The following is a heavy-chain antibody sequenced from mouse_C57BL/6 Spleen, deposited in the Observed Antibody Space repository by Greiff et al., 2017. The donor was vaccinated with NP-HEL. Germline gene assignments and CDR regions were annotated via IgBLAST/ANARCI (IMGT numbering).Heavy chain of an antibody. CDR1: GYSITSGYY. CDR2: ISYDGSN. J-gene: IGHJ1*03. D-gene: IGHD1-1*01. Sequence: DVKLQESGPGLVKPSQSLSLTCSVTGYSITSGYYWNWIRQFPGNKLEWMGYISYDGSNNYNPSLKNRISITRDTSKNQFFLKLNSVTTEDTATYYCARVDYYGSSYDWYFDVWGTGTTVTVSS. CDR3: ARVDYYGSSYDWYFDV. V-gene: IGHV3-6*01.